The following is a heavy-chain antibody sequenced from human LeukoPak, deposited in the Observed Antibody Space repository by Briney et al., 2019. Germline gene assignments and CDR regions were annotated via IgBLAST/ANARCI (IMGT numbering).Heavy chain of an antibody. J-gene: IGHJ4*02. CDR3: ARGSIAAQIDY. V-gene: IGHV4-39*01. CDR2: IYYSGST. CDR1: GGSISSSSYY. Sequence: SETLSLTCTVSGGSISSSSYYWGWIRQPPGKGLEWIGSIYYSGSTYYNPSLKSRVTISVDTSKNQFSLKLSSVTAADTAVYYCARGSIAAQIDYWGQGTLVTVSS. D-gene: IGHD6-6*01.